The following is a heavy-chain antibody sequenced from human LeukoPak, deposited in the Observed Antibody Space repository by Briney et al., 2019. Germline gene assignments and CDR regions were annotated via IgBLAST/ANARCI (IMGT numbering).Heavy chain of an antibody. CDR1: GFTFSSYT. V-gene: IGHV3-23*01. D-gene: IGHD3-10*01. Sequence: GGSLRLSCAASGFTFSSYTMSWVRQAPGKGLEWVSTITTSDGNTYYADSVKGRFTISRDNSKNTLYLQMNSLRAEDTAVYYCARDSKVRGYGMDVWGQGTTVTVSS. CDR3: ARDSKVRGYGMDV. CDR2: ITTSDGNT. J-gene: IGHJ6*02.